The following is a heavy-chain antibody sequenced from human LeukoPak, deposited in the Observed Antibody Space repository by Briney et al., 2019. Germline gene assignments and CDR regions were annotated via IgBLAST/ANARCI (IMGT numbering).Heavy chain of an antibody. CDR2: IWYDGSNK. V-gene: IGHV3-33*01. Sequence: PGRSLRLSCAASGFTFSSYGMHWVRQAPGKGLEWVAVIWYDGSNKYYADSVKGRFTISRDNSKNTLYLQMNSLRAEDTAVYYCASPVVDYDSPFEDYWGQGTLVTVSS. D-gene: IGHD4-17*01. J-gene: IGHJ4*02. CDR3: ASPVVDYDSPFEDY. CDR1: GFTFSSYG.